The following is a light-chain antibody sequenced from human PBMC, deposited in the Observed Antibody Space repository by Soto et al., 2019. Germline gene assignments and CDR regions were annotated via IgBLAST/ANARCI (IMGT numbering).Light chain of an antibody. J-gene: IGKJ1*01. CDR3: QQYNSYSWT. Sequence: DIQMTQSPSTLSTSVGDRVTITCRASQSISSWLAWYQQKPGKPPKLLIYDASSLERGVPSRFSGSGSGTEFTLTISSLQPDDFATYYCQQYNSYSWTFCQGTKVEIK. V-gene: IGKV1-5*01. CDR2: DAS. CDR1: QSISSW.